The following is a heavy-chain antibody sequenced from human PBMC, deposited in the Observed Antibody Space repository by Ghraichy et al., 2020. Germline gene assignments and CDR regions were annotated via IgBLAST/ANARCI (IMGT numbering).Heavy chain of an antibody. V-gene: IGHV3-30*18. J-gene: IGHJ4*02. CDR1: GFTFSSYG. Sequence: LSLTCAASGFTFSSYGLHWVRQAPGKGLEWVAVISYDGSNKYYADSVKGRFTISRDNSKNTLYLQVNSLRAEDTAVYYCAKDWPGASAPGGYWGQGTLVTVSS. CDR2: ISYDGSNK. D-gene: IGHD3-10*01. CDR3: AKDWPGASAPGGY.